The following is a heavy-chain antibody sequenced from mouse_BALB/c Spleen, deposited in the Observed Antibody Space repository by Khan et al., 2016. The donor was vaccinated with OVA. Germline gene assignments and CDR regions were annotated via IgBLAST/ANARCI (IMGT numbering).Heavy chain of an antibody. Sequence: EVELVESGGGMLQPGGSLRLSCATSGFTFTDYYMTWVRQPPGKALEWLGFIRNKANGYTTEYSASVRGRFTISRDNSQSILYLQMNTLRAEDSATYYCVRDNYGDDYWGQGTTLTVSS. J-gene: IGHJ2*01. V-gene: IGHV7-3*02. CDR1: GFTFTDYY. D-gene: IGHD1-2*01. CDR3: VRDNYGDDY. CDR2: IRNKANGYTT.